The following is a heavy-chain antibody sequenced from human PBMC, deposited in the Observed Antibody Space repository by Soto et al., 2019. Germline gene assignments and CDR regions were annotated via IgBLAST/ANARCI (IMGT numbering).Heavy chain of an antibody. D-gene: IGHD2-15*01. J-gene: IGHJ4*02. Sequence: SXRLSCSSSVFTFYDYSIHWVRQAPGKGLEWVSGISWNSGSIGYADSVKGRFTISRDNAKNSMYLQMNSLRAEDTALYYCAKELTWSRGGGFEYWGKGKLVTV. CDR1: VFTFYDYS. CDR2: ISWNSGSI. CDR3: AKELTWSRGGGFEY. V-gene: IGHV3-9*01.